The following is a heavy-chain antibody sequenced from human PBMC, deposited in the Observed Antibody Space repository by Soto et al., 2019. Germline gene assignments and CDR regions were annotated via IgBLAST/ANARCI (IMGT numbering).Heavy chain of an antibody. V-gene: IGHV3-11*01. CDR3: ARGDTAMVKVDWYFDL. Sequence: QVQLVESGGGLVKPGGSLRLSCAASGFTFSDYYMSWIRQAPGKGLEWVSYISSSGSTIYYADSVKGRVTISRDNAKNSRYLQMNSLRAEDTAVYYCARGDTAMVKVDWYFDLWGRGTLVTVSS. D-gene: IGHD5-18*01. J-gene: IGHJ2*01. CDR1: GFTFSDYY. CDR2: ISSSGSTI.